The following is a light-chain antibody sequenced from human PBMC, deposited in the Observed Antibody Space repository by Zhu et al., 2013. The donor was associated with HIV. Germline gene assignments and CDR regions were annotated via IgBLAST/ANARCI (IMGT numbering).Light chain of an antibody. J-gene: IGKJ1*01. CDR2: KTS. CDR1: RSISTS. CDR3: QQYNGYST. Sequence: DIQMTQSPSTLPASVGERVTITCRASRSISTSLAWYRHKPGKAPKLLIYKTSILESGVPSRFSGSGSGTHFTLTISGLQPADFGTYYCQQYNGYSTFGQGTKVEIK. V-gene: IGKV1-5*03.